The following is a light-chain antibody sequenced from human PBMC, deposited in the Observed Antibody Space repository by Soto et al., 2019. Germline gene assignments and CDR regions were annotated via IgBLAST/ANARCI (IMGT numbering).Light chain of an antibody. CDR3: HHRSTWPPFT. CDR1: QSVSTS. Sequence: EIVLTQSPATLSLSPGERVTLSCRASQSVSTSLAWYQQKPGQAPKVLIYDASNRATGVQGRFSGSGSGTDFTLTISNLEPEDFAVYDCHHRSTWPPFTFGPGTRVDI. CDR2: DAS. J-gene: IGKJ3*01. V-gene: IGKV3-11*01.